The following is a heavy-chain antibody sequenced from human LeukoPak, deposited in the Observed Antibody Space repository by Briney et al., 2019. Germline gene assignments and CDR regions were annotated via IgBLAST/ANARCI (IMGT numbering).Heavy chain of an antibody. Sequence: PGGSLRLSCAASGFTFSSYGMHWVRQAPGKGLEWVAVIWYDGSNKYYADSVKGRFTISRDNSKNTLYLQMNSLRAEDTAVYYCAKDQGPYGSGGGAFDIWGQGTMVTVSS. CDR2: IWYDGSNK. CDR1: GFTFSSYG. V-gene: IGHV3-33*06. J-gene: IGHJ3*02. D-gene: IGHD3-10*01. CDR3: AKDQGPYGSGGGAFDI.